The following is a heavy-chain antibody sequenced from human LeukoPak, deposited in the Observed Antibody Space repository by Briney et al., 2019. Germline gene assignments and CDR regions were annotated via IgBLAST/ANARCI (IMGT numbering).Heavy chain of an antibody. CDR3: ARDSEGDGYNFDT. J-gene: IGHJ5*02. V-gene: IGHV3-7*01. CDR1: GFTFSSYW. CDR2: INQDGGTK. D-gene: IGHD5-24*01. Sequence: GGSLRLSCAASGFTFSSYWMTWVRQAPGKGLEWVANINQDGGTKYYVDSVKGRFTISRDNAKNSLYLQMNSLRAEDTAVYYCARDSEGDGYNFDTWGRGTLVTVSS.